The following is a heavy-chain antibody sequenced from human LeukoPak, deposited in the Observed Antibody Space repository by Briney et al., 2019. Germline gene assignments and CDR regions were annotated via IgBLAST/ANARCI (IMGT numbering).Heavy chain of an antibody. J-gene: IGHJ4*02. CDR2: IKEDGSEI. V-gene: IGHV3-7*04. Sequence: GGSLRLSCAASGFTFSSYGMHWVRQAPGKGLEWVANIKEDGSEINFVESVKGRFTISRDNAKNSLYLQMKSLRAEDTAVYYCARGMGAPDYWGQGTLVTVSS. D-gene: IGHD1-26*01. CDR1: GFTFSSYG. CDR3: ARGMGAPDY.